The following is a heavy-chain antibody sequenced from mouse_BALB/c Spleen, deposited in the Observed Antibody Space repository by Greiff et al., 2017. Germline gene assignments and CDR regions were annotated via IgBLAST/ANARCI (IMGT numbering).Heavy chain of an antibody. D-gene: IGHD2-2*01. Sequence: VQLKESGAELVKPGASVKLSCTASGFNIKDTYMHWVKQRPEQGLEWIGRIDPANGNTKYDPKFQGKATITADTSSNTAYLQLSSLTSEDTAVYYCARGGYERGYYYAMDYWGQGTSVTVSS. CDR3: ARGGYERGYYYAMDY. V-gene: IGHV14-3*02. CDR2: IDPANGNT. CDR1: GFNIKDTY. J-gene: IGHJ4*01.